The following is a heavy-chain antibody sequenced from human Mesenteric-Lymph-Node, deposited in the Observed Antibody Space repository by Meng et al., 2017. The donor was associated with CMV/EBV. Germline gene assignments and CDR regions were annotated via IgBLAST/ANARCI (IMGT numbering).Heavy chain of an antibody. CDR1: GFTFSNYG. D-gene: IGHD1-1*01. V-gene: IGHV3-30*02. CDR2: IRYDGSNE. Sequence: GGSLRLSCAASGFTFSNYGMHWVRQAPGKGLECVSFIRYDGSNEYYADSLKGRFTISRDNSKNTVYLQMNSLRAEDTALYYCAKSQPSTTTVRGWFDPWGQGTLVTVSS. CDR3: AKSQPSTTTVRGWFDP. J-gene: IGHJ5*02.